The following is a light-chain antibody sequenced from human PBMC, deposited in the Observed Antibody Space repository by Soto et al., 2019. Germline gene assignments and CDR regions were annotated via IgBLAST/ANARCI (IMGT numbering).Light chain of an antibody. V-gene: IGKV3-20*01. CDR2: GAS. CDR3: QQYGSSPPDT. J-gene: IGKJ4*01. CDR1: ESVSSTY. Sequence: EIVLTQSPGTLSLSPGDRATLSCRASESVSSTYLAWYQQKPGQAPRLLIYGASNRASGIPDRFSGSGSGTDFTLTISRLEPEDFAVYYCQQYGSSPPDTFGGGTKVDIK.